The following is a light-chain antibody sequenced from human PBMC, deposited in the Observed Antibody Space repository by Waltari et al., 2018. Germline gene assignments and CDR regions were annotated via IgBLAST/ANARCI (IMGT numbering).Light chain of an antibody. CDR3: SSFAGRNTL. CDR1: STYVGASHY. J-gene: IGLJ2*01. Sequence: QSALTQPPSASGSPGQSLTIPCTGTSTYVGASHYVSWYQQPPGKAPKLIIYEVTERPSGVSDRFSGSKSGNTASLTVSGLQADDEADYYCSSFAGRNTLFGGGTKLTVL. V-gene: IGLV2-8*01. CDR2: EVT.